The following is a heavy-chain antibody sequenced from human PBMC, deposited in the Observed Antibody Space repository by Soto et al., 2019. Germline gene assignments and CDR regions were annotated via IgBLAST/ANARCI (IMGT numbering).Heavy chain of an antibody. CDR2: ISGSGAYT. V-gene: IGHV3-23*01. J-gene: IGHJ4*02. CDR3: ARAGAPRARGADY. D-gene: IGHD6-6*01. CDR1: GFTFSSYA. Sequence: GGSLRLSCAASGFTFSSYAMTWVRQAPGKGLEWVSSISGSGAYTYYADSVQDRFTISRDNSRNTLYLHMDSLQMDSLRAEDTAIYYCARAGAPRARGADYWGQGTLVTVSS.